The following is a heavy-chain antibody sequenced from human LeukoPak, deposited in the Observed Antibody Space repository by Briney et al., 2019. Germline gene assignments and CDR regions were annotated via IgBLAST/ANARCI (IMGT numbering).Heavy chain of an antibody. V-gene: IGHV1-2*02. CDR3: ARDHSYYDSGSYSNVDY. J-gene: IGHJ4*02. CDR1: GYTFTAYY. D-gene: IGHD3-10*01. Sequence: DSVKVSCKASGYTFTAYYIHWVRQAPGQGLEWMGWINPNSGGTNYAQKFQGRVTMTRDTSSSTAYMELSRLRSDDTAVYYCARDHSYYDSGSYSNVDYWGQGTLVTVSS. CDR2: INPNSGGT.